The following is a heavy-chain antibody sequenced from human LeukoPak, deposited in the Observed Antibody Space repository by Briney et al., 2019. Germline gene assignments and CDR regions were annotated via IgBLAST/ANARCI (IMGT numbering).Heavy chain of an antibody. J-gene: IGHJ5*02. D-gene: IGHD1-26*01. CDR2: IYYSGST. Sequence: SETLSLTCTVSGGSISSHYWSWIRQPPGKGLEWIGYIYYSGSTNYNPSLKSRVTISVDTSKSQFSLKLSSVTAADTAVYYCARESSGSYGSYWFDPWGQGTLVTVSS. CDR3: ARESSGSYGSYWFDP. CDR1: GGSISSHY. V-gene: IGHV4-59*11.